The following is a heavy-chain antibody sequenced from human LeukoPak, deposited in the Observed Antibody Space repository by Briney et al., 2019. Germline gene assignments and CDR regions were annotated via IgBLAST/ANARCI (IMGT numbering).Heavy chain of an antibody. CDR2: INGYNGNT. V-gene: IGHV1-18*01. D-gene: IGHD6-6*01. Sequence: GASVKVSCRASGFTFTIFGFSWVRQAPGQGLQWMGWINGYNGNTEYAQNLQGRVSMTRDISTSTVYMQLTSLRSDDTAVYYCARDIGSSSFQAGYRYYYMDVWGEGTTVTVSS. CDR3: ARDIGSSSFQAGYRYYYMDV. J-gene: IGHJ6*03. CDR1: GFTFTIFG.